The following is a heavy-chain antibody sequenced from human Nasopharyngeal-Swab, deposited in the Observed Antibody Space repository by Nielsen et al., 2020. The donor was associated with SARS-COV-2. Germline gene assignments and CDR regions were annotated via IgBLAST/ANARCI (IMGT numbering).Heavy chain of an antibody. CDR1: GGTFSKYA. J-gene: IGHJ1*01. D-gene: IGHD3-10*01. V-gene: IGHV1-8*01. CDR2: MSPNSGFT. CDR3: ARGLGAPSSVWH. Sequence: ASVKVSCKVSGGTFSKYAISWVRQATGQGLEWMGWMSPNSGFTGYAEKFEGRVTMTRNIATNTVYLELTSLGFEDTAVYYCARGLGAPSSVWHWGPGTQVTVSS.